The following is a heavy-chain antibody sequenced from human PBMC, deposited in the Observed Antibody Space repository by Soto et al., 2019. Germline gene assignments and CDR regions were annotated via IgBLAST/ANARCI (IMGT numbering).Heavy chain of an antibody. D-gene: IGHD6-19*01. J-gene: IGHJ4*02. V-gene: IGHV4-59*01. CDR1: GGSISTYY. Sequence: QVQLQESGPGLVKPSETLSLTCTVSGGSISTYYWSWIRQPPGKGLEWIGYIFYTGSTSYNSSLKSRVNISVDTSKNKFSLRLNSVTPADTAVYFCARGRVAGNYWGQGTLVTVSS. CDR2: IFYTGST. CDR3: ARGRVAGNY.